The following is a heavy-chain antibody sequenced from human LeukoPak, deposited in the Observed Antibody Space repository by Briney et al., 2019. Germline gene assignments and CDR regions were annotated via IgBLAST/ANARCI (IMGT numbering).Heavy chain of an antibody. CDR3: AKGHCPDAYCAGDCYYAY. J-gene: IGHJ4*02. V-gene: IGHV3-48*03. CDR1: GFTFSSYE. D-gene: IGHD2-21*02. CDR2: ISRSGSTI. Sequence: PGGSLRLSCAASGFTFSSYEMNWVRQAPGKGLEWVSYISRSGSTIYYADSVQGRFTISRDNAKNSLYLQMNSLRAEDTAVYYCAKGHCPDAYCAGDCYYAYWGQGSLVTVSS.